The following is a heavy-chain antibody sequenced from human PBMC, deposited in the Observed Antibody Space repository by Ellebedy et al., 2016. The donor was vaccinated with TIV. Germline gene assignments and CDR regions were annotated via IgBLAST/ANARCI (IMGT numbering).Heavy chain of an antibody. CDR1: GFTFSNYW. Sequence: GESLKISCGTSGFTFSNYWMTWVRQAPGKGLEWVANIKQDGSEKYYVDSVMGRFSISRDNTENSLYLQMNSLTDEDTAVYYCARDQWLGRAYYFDSWGQGTLVTVSS. CDR2: IKQDGSEK. CDR3: ARDQWLGRAYYFDS. J-gene: IGHJ4*02. V-gene: IGHV3-7*01. D-gene: IGHD6-19*01.